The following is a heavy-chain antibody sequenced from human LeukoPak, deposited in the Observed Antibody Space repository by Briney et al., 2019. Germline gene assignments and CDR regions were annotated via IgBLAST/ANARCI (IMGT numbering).Heavy chain of an antibody. CDR3: ARRTRYFDWSYDY. CDR1: GGSISSYY. V-gene: IGHV4-59*08. J-gene: IGHJ4*02. D-gene: IGHD3-9*01. Sequence: SETLSLTCTVSGGSISSYYWSWIRQPPGKGLEWIGYIYYSGSTNYNPSLKSRVTISVDTSKNQFSLKLSSVTAADTAVYYCARRTRYFDWSYDYWGQGTLVTVSS. CDR2: IYYSGST.